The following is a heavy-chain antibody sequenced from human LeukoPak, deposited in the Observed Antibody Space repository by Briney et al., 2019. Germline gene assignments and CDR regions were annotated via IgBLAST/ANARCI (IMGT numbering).Heavy chain of an antibody. CDR2: FGGTGDI. J-gene: IGHJ4*02. V-gene: IGHV3-23*01. CDR1: GFTFSTTA. CDR3: AKDVLRWAFDY. Sequence: PGGSLRLSRAASGFTFSTTAMAWVRQAPGKGLELVSGFGGTGDIHYADSVRGRFTISRDNSKGILYLQMDSLRAEDTAVYYCAKDVLRWAFDYWGQGTLVTVSS. D-gene: IGHD3-16*01.